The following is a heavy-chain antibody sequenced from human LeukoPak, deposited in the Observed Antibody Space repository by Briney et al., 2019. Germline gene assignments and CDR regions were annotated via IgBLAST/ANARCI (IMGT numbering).Heavy chain of an antibody. CDR1: GFTFDDYA. D-gene: IGHD2-2*01. Sequence: GGSLRLSCAASGFTFDDYAMHWVRQAPGKGLEWVSGISWNSGSIGYADSVKGRFTISRDNSKNTLYLQMNSLRAEDTAVYYCAKDRGGYCSSTSCSLYFDYWGQGTLVTVSS. V-gene: IGHV3-9*01. CDR3: AKDRGGYCSSTSCSLYFDY. CDR2: ISWNSGSI. J-gene: IGHJ4*02.